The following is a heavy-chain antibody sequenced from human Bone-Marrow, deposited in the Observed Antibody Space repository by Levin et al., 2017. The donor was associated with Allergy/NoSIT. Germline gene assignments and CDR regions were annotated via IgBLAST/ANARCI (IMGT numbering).Heavy chain of an antibody. CDR3: VRDTQTGDHDAFDI. Sequence: PGESLKISCKTSGYTFTGYYMHWVRQVPGQGLEWMGWNNPNTGGTKYAQKFQGRVTMTRDTSISTAYMELSGLISDDTAVYYCVRDTQTGDHDAFDIWGQGTMVTVSS. CDR1: GYTFTGYY. CDR2: NNPNTGGT. J-gene: IGHJ3*02. D-gene: IGHD1-1*01. V-gene: IGHV1-2*02.